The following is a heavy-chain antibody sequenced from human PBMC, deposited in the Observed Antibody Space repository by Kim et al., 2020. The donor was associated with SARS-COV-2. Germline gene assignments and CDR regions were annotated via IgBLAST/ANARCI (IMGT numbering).Heavy chain of an antibody. J-gene: IGHJ4*02. CDR3: LGGFYFDY. Sequence: PSVKVSCKTSGHFFTRDSIHWVRQAPGQGLEWMGGIDCGNGNTIYSQKFQGRVTFTTDTSASTAYMELSFLTSEDSAVYYCLGGFYFDYWGQGTLVTVSS. CDR2: IDCGNGNT. V-gene: IGHV1-3*01. D-gene: IGHD3-16*01. CDR1: GHFFTRDS.